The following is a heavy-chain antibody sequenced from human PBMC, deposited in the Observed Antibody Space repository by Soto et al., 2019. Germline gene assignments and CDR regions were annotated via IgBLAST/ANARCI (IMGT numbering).Heavy chain of an antibody. Sequence: QVQLVESGGGVVQPGRSLRLSCAASGFTFSSYGMHWVRQAPGKGLEWVAVIWYDGSNKYYADSVKGRFTISRDNSKNTLYLQMNSLRAEDTAVYYCARDHYCSSTSCYAGGPSFDYWGQGTLVTVSS. V-gene: IGHV3-33*01. J-gene: IGHJ4*02. CDR1: GFTFSSYG. D-gene: IGHD2-2*01. CDR3: ARDHYCSSTSCYAGGPSFDY. CDR2: IWYDGSNK.